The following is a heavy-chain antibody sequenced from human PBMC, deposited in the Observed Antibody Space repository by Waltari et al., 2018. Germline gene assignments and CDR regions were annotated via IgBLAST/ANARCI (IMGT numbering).Heavy chain of an antibody. V-gene: IGHV7-4-1*02. D-gene: IGHD3-10*01. Sequence: MNWVRQAPGQGLEWMGWINTNTGNPTYAQGFTGRFVFSLDTSVSTAYLQISSLKAEDTAVYYCARPRDYYGSGSYPGAYYYGMDVWGQGTTVTVSS. CDR3: ARPRDYYGSGSYPGAYYYGMDV. J-gene: IGHJ6*02. CDR2: INTNTGNP.